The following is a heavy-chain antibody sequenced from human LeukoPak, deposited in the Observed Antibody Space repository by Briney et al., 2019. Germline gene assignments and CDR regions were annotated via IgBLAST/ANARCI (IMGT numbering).Heavy chain of an antibody. V-gene: IGHV3-30-3*01. CDR2: ISYDGSNK. J-gene: IGHJ3*02. D-gene: IGHD3-10*01. CDR3: ARGRGWGTFDI. CDR1: GFTFSSYA. Sequence: PGGSLRLSCAASGFTFSSYAMHWVRQAPGKGLEWVAVISYDGSNKYYADSVKGRFTISRDNSKNTLYLQMNSLRAEDTAVYYCARGRGWGTFDIWGQGTMVTVSS.